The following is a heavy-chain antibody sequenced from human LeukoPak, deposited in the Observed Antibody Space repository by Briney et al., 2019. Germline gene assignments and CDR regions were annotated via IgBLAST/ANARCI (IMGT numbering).Heavy chain of an antibody. CDR1: GFTFDDYA. CDR3: AKDMKGYFQH. Sequence: GGFLRLSCAASGFTFDDYAMHWVRQAPGKGLEWVSLISWDGGSTYYADSVKGRFTISRDNSKNSLYLQMNSLRAEDTALYYCAKDMKGYFQHWGQGTLVTVSS. J-gene: IGHJ1*01. CDR2: ISWDGGST. V-gene: IGHV3-43D*03.